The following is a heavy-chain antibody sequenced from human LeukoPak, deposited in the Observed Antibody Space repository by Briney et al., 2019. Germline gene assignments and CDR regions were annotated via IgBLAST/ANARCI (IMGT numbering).Heavy chain of an antibody. V-gene: IGHV3-7*01. CDR2: IKRDGSEK. Sequence: GGSLRLSCAASGFTFTDYWMSWVRQAPGKGLEWVANIKRDGSEKYYVDSVKGRFTISRDNAKNSLYLQMNSLRTEDTAVYYCARGGTYCFDACYETKYWGQGILVTVSS. J-gene: IGHJ4*02. D-gene: IGHD2-21*02. CDR1: GFTFTDYW. CDR3: ARGGTYCFDACYETKY.